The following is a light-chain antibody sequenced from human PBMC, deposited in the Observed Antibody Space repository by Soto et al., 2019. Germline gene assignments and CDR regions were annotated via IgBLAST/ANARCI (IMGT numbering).Light chain of an antibody. CDR3: LSYTKPGILV. CDR1: NSDVGAYNY. V-gene: IGLV2-14*01. CDR2: EVS. J-gene: IGLJ2*01. Sequence: QSALTQPASVSGSPGQSITISCTGTNSDVGAYNYVSWFQQHPGKAPKLIIFEVSNRPSGVSHRFSGSKSGNTASLTISGLQTEDEVDYYSLSYTKPGILVFAGGPKLTVL.